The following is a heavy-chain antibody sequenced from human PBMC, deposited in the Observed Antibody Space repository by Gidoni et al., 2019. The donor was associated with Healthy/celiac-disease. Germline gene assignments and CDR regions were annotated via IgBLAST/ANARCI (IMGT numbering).Heavy chain of an antibody. J-gene: IGHJ6*02. V-gene: IGHV3-23*04. CDR2: ISGSGGST. CDR3: ATPSKPGIVVVPATPLMDV. Sequence: EVQLVESGGGLVQPGGSLRLSCAASEFTFSSYAMRWVRQAPGKGLEWVSAISGSGGSTYYADSVKGRFTISRDNSKNTLYLQMNSLRAEDTAVYYCATPSKPGIVVVPATPLMDVWGQGTTVTVSS. D-gene: IGHD2-2*01. CDR1: EFTFSSYA.